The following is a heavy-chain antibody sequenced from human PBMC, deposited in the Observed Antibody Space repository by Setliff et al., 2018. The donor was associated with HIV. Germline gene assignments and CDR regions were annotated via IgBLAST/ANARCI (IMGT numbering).Heavy chain of an antibody. J-gene: IGHJ2*01. CDR1: GGSISSYS. CDR2: IWTTGST. V-gene: IGHV4-4*07. D-gene: IGHD4-17*01. CDR3: ARGPDHWTTVTTFWYFDL. Sequence: SETLSLTCIVSGGSISSYSWSWIRQSAGKGLEWIGRIWTTGSTNYNPSLKSRVTMSVDTSKNQFSLRLTSVTAADTAVYYCARGPDHWTTVTTFWYFDLWGRGTLVTVS.